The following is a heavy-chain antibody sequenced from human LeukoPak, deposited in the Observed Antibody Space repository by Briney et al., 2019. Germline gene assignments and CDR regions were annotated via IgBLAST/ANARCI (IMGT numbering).Heavy chain of an antibody. J-gene: IGHJ4*02. V-gene: IGHV3-20*04. CDR3: ARSRYFDWLSDY. Sequence: GGSLRLSCAASGFTFDDYGMSWVRQAPGKGLEWVSGINWNGGSTGYADSVKGRFTISRDNAKNSLYLQMNSLRDEDTAVYYCARSRYFDWLSDYWGQGTLVTVSS. CDR1: GFTFDDYG. CDR2: INWNGGST. D-gene: IGHD3-9*01.